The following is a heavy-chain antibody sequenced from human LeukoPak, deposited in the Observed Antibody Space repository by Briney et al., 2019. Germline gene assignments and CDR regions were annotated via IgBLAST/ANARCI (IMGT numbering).Heavy chain of an antibody. Sequence: GRSLRLSCAAYGFTRSNYWMSWVRQPPGKGMEWVAHTHQDGSEEHYMDSVKARFIISRDNAKNSLSMQMDRLRAEDTAVYFCVGDGGVSGYDLLDYWGQGTLVTVSS. J-gene: IGHJ4*02. D-gene: IGHD5-12*01. CDR2: THQDGSEE. V-gene: IGHV3-7*01. CDR1: GFTRSNYW. CDR3: VGDGGVSGYDLLDY.